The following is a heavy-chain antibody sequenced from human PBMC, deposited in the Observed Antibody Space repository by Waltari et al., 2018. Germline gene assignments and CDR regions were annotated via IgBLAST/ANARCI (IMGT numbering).Heavy chain of an antibody. J-gene: IGHJ4*02. CDR1: GFSLSNAW. V-gene: IGHV3-15*01. CDR2: IKDKIDGGTT. D-gene: IGHD4-17*01. Sequence: EVQLVESGGGLVKPGGSLRLSGAASGFSLSNAWMNWVRQAPGKGLEWVGRIKDKIDGGTTDYATPVKGRFIISRDDSKNTLYLQLNSLKTADTAVYYCAIGGDYVLQSTFDYWGQGTLVTVSS. CDR3: AIGGDYVLQSTFDY.